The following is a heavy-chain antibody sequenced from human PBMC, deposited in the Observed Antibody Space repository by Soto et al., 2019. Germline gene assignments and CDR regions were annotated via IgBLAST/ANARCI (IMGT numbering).Heavy chain of an antibody. Sequence: GGSLRLSCSASGFTFSSYDMHWVRQGPGKGLEWVSAIGTAGDTNYAGSVKGRFAISRENAKNSLYLQMNSLRAGDTAIYFCARAIGPTLFDYWGQGTLVTVSS. V-gene: IGHV3-13*04. CDR3: ARAIGPTLFDY. J-gene: IGHJ4*02. CDR2: IGTAGDT. CDR1: GFTFSSYD. D-gene: IGHD3-22*01.